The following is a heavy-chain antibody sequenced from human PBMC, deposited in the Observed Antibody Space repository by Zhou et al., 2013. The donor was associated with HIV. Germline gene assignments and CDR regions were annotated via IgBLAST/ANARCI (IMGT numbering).Heavy chain of an antibody. CDR3: ASGGTYSSSWYSPGAGTFDY. V-gene: IGHV1-69*05. Sequence: QVQLVQSGAEVKKPGSSVKVSCKASGGTFSSYAISWVRQAPGQGLEWMGGIIPIFGTANYAQKFQGRVTITTDESTSTAYMELSSLRSEDTAVYYCASGGTYSSSWYSPGAGTFDYWGPGNAGHRLL. CDR1: GGTFSSYA. J-gene: IGHJ4*02. D-gene: IGHD6-13*01. CDR2: IIPIFGTA.